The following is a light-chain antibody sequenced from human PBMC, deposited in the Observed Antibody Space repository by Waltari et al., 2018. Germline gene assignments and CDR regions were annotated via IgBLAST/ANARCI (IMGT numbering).Light chain of an antibody. J-gene: IGKJ1*01. CDR3: QMYVRLPAT. V-gene: IGKV3-20*01. CDR1: QSVGRS. CDR2: DAS. Sequence: SCRASQSVGRSLYWYQQKHGQAPRLLIYDASTRATGIPDRFSGGGSGTDFSLTISRLEPEDFAVYYCQMYVRLPATFGQGTKVEI.